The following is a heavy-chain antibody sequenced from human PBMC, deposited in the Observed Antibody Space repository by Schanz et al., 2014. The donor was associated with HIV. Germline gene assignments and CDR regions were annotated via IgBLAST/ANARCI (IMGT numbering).Heavy chain of an antibody. CDR2: ISGDYGKT. Sequence: QVQLVQSGAEVKKPGASVKVSCKASGYTFTSYGISWVRQAPGQGLEWMGWISGDYGKTKYAQKFQARVTMTTDTSSSTAYMELRSLSSDDTAVYYCAREGDGASITGTADYWGQGTLVTVSS. CDR1: GYTFTSYG. J-gene: IGHJ4*02. CDR3: AREGDGASITGTADY. V-gene: IGHV1-18*01. D-gene: IGHD1-20*01.